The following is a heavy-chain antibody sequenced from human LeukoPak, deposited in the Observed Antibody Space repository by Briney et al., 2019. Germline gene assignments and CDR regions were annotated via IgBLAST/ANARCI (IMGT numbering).Heavy chain of an antibody. Sequence: PSETLSLTCTVSGGSISSYYWSWIRQPAGKGLEWIGRMYTTGSTNYNPSLKSRVTISVDTSKNQFSLKLSSVTAADTAVYYCARTVYSSGWGPAFDYWGQGTLVTVSS. CDR3: ARTVYSSGWGPAFDY. D-gene: IGHD6-19*01. J-gene: IGHJ4*02. CDR2: MYTTGST. CDR1: GGSISSYY. V-gene: IGHV4-4*07.